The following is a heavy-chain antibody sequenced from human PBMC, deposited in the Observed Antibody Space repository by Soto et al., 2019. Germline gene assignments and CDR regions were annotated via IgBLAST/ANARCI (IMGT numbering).Heavy chain of an antibody. J-gene: IGHJ6*02. CDR3: ARDLFETGYYDSSGPIGMDV. CDR1: GGSISSGGYY. CDR2: IYYSGST. D-gene: IGHD3-22*01. Sequence: SETLSLTCTVSGGSISSGGYYWSWIRQHPGKGLEWIGYIYYSGSTYYNPSLKSRVTISVDTSKNQFSLKLSSVTAADTAVYYSARDLFETGYYDSSGPIGMDVWCQGTTVTVSS. V-gene: IGHV4-31*03.